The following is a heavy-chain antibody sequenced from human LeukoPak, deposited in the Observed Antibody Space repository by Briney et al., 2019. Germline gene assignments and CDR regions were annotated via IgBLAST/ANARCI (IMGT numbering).Heavy chain of an antibody. CDR1: GGSISSYY. J-gene: IGHJ5*02. V-gene: IGHV4-59*08. CDR3: ARLKTLSSSRGWFDP. CDR2: IYYSGST. D-gene: IGHD6-6*01. Sequence: SETLSLTCTVSGGSISSYYWSWIRQPPGKGLEWIGYIYYSGSTNYNPSLKSRVTISVDTSKNQFSLKLSSVTAADTAVYYCARLKTLSSSRGWFDPWGQGTLVTVSS.